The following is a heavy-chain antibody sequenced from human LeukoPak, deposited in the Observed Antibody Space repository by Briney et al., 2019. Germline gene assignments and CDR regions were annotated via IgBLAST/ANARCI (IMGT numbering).Heavy chain of an antibody. D-gene: IGHD2-15*01. CDR3: ARGSDCSGGSCYSYWYFDL. J-gene: IGHJ2*01. V-gene: IGHV3-74*01. CDR1: AFTFSSYW. Sequence: GGSLRLSCAASAFTFSSYWMHCVRQAPGKGLVWVSRINSDGSSTSYADSVKGRFTISRDNAKNTLYLQMNSLRAEDTAMYYCARGSDCSGGSCYSYWYFDLWDRGTLVTVSS. CDR2: INSDGSST.